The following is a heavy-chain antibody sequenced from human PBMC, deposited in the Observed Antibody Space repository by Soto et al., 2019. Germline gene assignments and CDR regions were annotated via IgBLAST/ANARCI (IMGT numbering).Heavy chain of an antibody. J-gene: IGHJ4*02. CDR3: VRDLNGSGDY. CDR2: IFHSLGT. CDR1: GGSTTSDY. Sequence: PSETLSLTCTVSGGSTTSDYWSWIRQPPGKGLEWLGYIFHSLGTKYNPSLGSRGTISLDTSKNQLSLSLRSVTAADTAIYFCVRDLNGSGDYWGQGTLVTVSS. D-gene: IGHD3-10*01. V-gene: IGHV4-59*01.